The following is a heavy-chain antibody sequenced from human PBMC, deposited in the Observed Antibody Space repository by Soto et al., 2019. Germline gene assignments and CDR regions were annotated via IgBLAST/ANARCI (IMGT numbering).Heavy chain of an antibody. CDR3: ATGAAYYYDTSRY. J-gene: IGHJ4*02. CDR1: GSGFSALA. CDR2: VFNDESSI. D-gene: IGHD3-22*01. Sequence: GGSLRLSCTASGSGFSALAMHWIRQPPGKGLEWVAVVFNDESSISYADSVKGRFTISRDNSRNTLYLQMTSLRLEDTALYYCATGAAYYYDTSRYWGQGXLVTVYS. V-gene: IGHV3-30-3*01.